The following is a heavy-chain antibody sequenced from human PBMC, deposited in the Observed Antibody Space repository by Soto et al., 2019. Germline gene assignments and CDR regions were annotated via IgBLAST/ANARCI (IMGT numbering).Heavy chain of an antibody. V-gene: IGHV4-59*01. D-gene: IGHD5-12*01. CDR1: GGSISSYY. CDR3: ASVRRGYSGYAIDY. J-gene: IGHJ4*02. CDR2: IYYSGST. Sequence: SETLSLTCTVSGGSISSYYWSWIRQPPGKGLEWIGYIYYSGSTNYNPSLKSRVTISVDTSKNQFSLKLSSVTAADTAVYYCASVRRGYSGYAIDYWGQGTLVTVSS.